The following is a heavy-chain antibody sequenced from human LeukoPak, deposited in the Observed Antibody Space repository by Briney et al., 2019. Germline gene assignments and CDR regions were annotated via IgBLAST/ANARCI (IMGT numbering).Heavy chain of an antibody. CDR3: ARDRSPAPGRSYGRGHFDY. J-gene: IGHJ4*02. CDR2: INPDSGGT. CDR1: GYTFTAFY. V-gene: IGHV1-2*02. Sequence: ASVKVSCKASGYTFTAFYIHWVRQAPGQGLEWMGWINPDSGGTNYAQKFQARVTMTRDTSISTAYMELNRLTSDDTAVYHCARDRSPAPGRSYGRGHFDYWGQGTLVTVSS. D-gene: IGHD5-18*01.